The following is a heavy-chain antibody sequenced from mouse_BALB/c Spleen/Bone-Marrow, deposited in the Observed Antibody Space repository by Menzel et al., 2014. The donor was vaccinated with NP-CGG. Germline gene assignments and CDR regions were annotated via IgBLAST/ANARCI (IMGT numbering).Heavy chain of an antibody. CDR3: PREWDWCFEV. CDR1: GFDFSRYW. V-gene: IGHV4-1*02. J-gene: IGHJ1*01. Sequence: EVKLMESGGGLVQPGGSLKLSCAASGFDFSRYWMSWVRQAPGKGLEWIGEINPDSSTINYTPSLKDKFIISRDNAKNTLYLKMHKVKSEDTAVYCSPREWDWCFEVWRPGPPVTVSS. D-gene: IGHD1-3*01. CDR2: INPDSSTI.